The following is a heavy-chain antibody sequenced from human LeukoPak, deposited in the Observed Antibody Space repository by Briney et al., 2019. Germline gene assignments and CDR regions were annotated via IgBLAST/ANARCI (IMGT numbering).Heavy chain of an antibody. CDR2: IIPIFGTA. J-gene: IGHJ4*02. Sequence: ASVKVSCKASGGTFSSYAISWVRQAPGQGLEWMGGIIPIFGTANYAQKFQGRVTITADKSTSTAYMELSSLRSEDTAVYYCATEGKMVRGVYTDYWGQGTLVTVSS. D-gene: IGHD3-10*01. V-gene: IGHV1-69*06. CDR3: ATEGKMVRGVYTDY. CDR1: GGTFSSYA.